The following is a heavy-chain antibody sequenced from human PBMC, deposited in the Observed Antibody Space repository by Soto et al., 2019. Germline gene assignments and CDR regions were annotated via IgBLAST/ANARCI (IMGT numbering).Heavy chain of an antibody. CDR1: GGSISSGGYY. CDR3: ARENTVTTYFRVPRTFYFDY. Sequence: QVQLQESGPGLVKPSQTLSLTCTVSGGSISSGGYYWSWIRQHPGKGLEWIGYIYYSGSTYYNPSLKRRVTISVDTSKNQFSLKLSSVTAADTAVYYCARENTVTTYFRVPRTFYFDYWGQGTLVTVSS. V-gene: IGHV4-31*03. D-gene: IGHD4-4*01. CDR2: IYYSGST. J-gene: IGHJ4*02.